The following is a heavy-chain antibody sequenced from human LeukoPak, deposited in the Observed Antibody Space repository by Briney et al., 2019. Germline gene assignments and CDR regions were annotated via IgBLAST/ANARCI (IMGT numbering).Heavy chain of an antibody. CDR1: GYSISSGYY. J-gene: IGHJ4*02. CDR2: IYHSGST. D-gene: IGHD3-9*01. V-gene: IGHV4-38-2*01. CDR3: ARPIGARYFDWFNFDY. Sequence: SETLSLTCSVSGYSISSGYYWGWMRQPPGKGLEWIGSIYHSGSTYYNPSLQSRFTILVDTSKNQMSLKLISVTAAGTAVEYCARPIGARYFDWFNFDYWGQGTLVTVSS.